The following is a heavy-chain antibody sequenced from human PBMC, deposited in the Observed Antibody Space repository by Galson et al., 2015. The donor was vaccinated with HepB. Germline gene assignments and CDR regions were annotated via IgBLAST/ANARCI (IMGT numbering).Heavy chain of an antibody. Sequence: TLSLTCTVSGGSITSGDFYWTWIRQHPGKGLEWIGYISYSAGTYYNPSLKSRLTISLDTSKNQFSLKLNSVTAADTAMYYCALQNSHCFDNWGQGTLVTVSS. CDR2: ISYSAGT. CDR1: GGSITSGDFY. V-gene: IGHV4-31*03. CDR3: ALQNSHCFDN. J-gene: IGHJ4*02.